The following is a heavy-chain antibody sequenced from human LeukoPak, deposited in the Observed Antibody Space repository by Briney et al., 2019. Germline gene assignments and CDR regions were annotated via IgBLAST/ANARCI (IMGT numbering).Heavy chain of an antibody. Sequence: PGGSLRLSCAASGFTFSSYTMNWVRQAPGQGLEWVSYVSASGSATYYGDSVKGRFTISRDNAKDSVYMQMNSLRDEDTAVYYCARISGLGAREYLDHWGQGTLVTVSS. V-gene: IGHV3-48*02. D-gene: IGHD2/OR15-2a*01. CDR1: GFTFSSYT. CDR2: VSASGSAT. J-gene: IGHJ4*02. CDR3: ARISGLGAREYLDH.